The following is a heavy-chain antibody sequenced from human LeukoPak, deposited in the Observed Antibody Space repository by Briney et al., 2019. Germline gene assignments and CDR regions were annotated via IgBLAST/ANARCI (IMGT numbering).Heavy chain of an antibody. CDR2: ISGSGGST. CDR1: GFTFSSYA. J-gene: IGHJ4*02. V-gene: IGHV3-23*01. D-gene: IGHD3-3*01. CDR3: AKAPDFWSGYSTPFDY. Sequence: AGGSLRLSCAASGFTFSSYAMSWVRQAPGKGLEWVSAISGSGGSTYYADSVKGRFTISRDNSKNTLYLQMNSLRAEDTAVYYCAKAPDFWSGYSTPFDYWGQGTLVTVSS.